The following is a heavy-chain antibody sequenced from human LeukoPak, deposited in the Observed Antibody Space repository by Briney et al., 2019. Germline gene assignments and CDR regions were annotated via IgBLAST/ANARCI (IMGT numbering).Heavy chain of an antibody. V-gene: IGHV4-61*08. D-gene: IGHD4-23*01. CDR1: GGSISSGGYY. CDR3: ASQDYGGNSAFDY. J-gene: IGHJ4*02. Sequence: PSETLSLTCTVSGGSISSGGYYWSWIRQHPGKGLEWIGYIYYSGSTNYNPSLKSRVTISVDTSKNQFSLKLSSVTAADTAVYYCASQDYGGNSAFDYWGQGTLVTVSS. CDR2: IYYSGST.